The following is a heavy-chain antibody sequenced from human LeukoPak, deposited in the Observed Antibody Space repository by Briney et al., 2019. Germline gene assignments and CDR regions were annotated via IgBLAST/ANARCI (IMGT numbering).Heavy chain of an antibody. CDR3: ARQGVRYSGYDYGGNYFDY. CDR2: IYYSGST. D-gene: IGHD5-12*01. Sequence: SETLSLTCTVSGGSISSYYWSWIRQPPGKGLEWIGYIYYSGSTNYNPSLKSRVTISVDTSKNQFSLKLSSVTAADTAVYHCARQGVRYSGYDYGGNYFDYWGQGTLVTVSS. CDR1: GGSISSYY. V-gene: IGHV4-59*08. J-gene: IGHJ4*02.